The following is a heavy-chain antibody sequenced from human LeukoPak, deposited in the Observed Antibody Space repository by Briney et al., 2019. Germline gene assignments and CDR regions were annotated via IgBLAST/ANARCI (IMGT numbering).Heavy chain of an antibody. J-gene: IGHJ3*02. CDR1: GFTFSSYA. CDR2: ISGSGGST. D-gene: IGHD2-2*01. V-gene: IGHV3-23*01. Sequence: GGSLRLSCAASGFTFSSYAMSWVRQAPGKGLEWVSAISGSGGSTYYADSVKGRFTISRDNSKNTLYLQMNSLRAEDTAVYYCAKVSRKAPNFRDIVVVPAAEDAFDIWGQGTVVTVSS. CDR3: AKVSRKAPNFRDIVVVPAAEDAFDI.